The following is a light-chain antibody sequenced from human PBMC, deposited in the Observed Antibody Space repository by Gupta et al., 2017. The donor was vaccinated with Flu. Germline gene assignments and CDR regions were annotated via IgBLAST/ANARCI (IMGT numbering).Light chain of an antibody. V-gene: IGLV3-25*02. Sequence: SYELTQPPSVSVSPGQTARITCSGAALPQQYAHWYQQKPGQAPVLLIYKDSESTAGIPERFSGSSAGTTLTLTISGVEADDEADYYCQSADSSGSYVFGTGTKVTVL. CDR2: KDS. CDR1: ALPQQY. J-gene: IGLJ1*01. CDR3: QSADSSGSYV.